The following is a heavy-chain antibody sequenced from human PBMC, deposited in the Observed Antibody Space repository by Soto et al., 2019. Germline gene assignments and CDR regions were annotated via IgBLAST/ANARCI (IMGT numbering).Heavy chain of an antibody. J-gene: IGHJ4*02. V-gene: IGHV1-46*01. D-gene: IGHD3-22*01. Sequence: ASVKVSCKASGYMFTYYYIDWVRQAPGQGLEWMGIINPNTGTTTYAQKFQGRVTMTRDTSTSTVYMDLGSLRSEDTAVYYCARSPYSSGSYYPIDYWGPGTLVTVSS. CDR2: INPNTGTT. CDR3: ARSPYSSGSYYPIDY. CDR1: GYMFTYYY.